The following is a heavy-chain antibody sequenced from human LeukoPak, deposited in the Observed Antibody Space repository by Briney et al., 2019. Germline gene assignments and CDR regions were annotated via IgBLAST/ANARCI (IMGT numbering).Heavy chain of an antibody. D-gene: IGHD3-3*01. CDR2: IYYSGST. J-gene: IGHJ6*03. CDR1: GGSISSSSYY. Sequence: SETLSLTCTVSGGSISSSSYYWGWIRQPPGKGLEWIGSIYYSGSTYYNPSLKSRVTISVDTSKNQFSLKLSSVTAADTAVYYCARHTGLDFWSGYPDIYYYYYMDVWGKGTTVTVSS. CDR3: ARHTGLDFWSGYPDIYYYYYMDV. V-gene: IGHV4-39*01.